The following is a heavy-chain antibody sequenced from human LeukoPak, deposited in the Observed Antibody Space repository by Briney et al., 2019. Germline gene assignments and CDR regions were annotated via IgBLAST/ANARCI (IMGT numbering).Heavy chain of an antibody. J-gene: IGHJ4*02. V-gene: IGHV3-23*01. CDR3: ARDDAADGGYLDH. Sequence: GGSLRLSCAASEFTFSSYAMSWVRQAPGKGLEWVSRISESSGRTYYTDSVTGRFTISRDNSKNMVYLQMNSLRAEDTATYYCARDDAADGGYLDHWGQGTLVTVSS. CDR1: EFTFSSYA. D-gene: IGHD3-10*01. CDR2: ISESSGRT.